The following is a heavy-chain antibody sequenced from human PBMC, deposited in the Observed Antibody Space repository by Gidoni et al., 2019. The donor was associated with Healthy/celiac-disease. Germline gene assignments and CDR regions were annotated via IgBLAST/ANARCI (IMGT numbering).Heavy chain of an antibody. CDR2: ISWNSGSI. V-gene: IGHV3-9*01. J-gene: IGHJ4*02. CDR1: GFPFDDYA. CDR3: AKALSGSSLGTFDY. Sequence: EVQLVESGGGLVQPGRSLRLSCAASGFPFDDYAMHWVRQAPGKGLEWVSGISWNSGSIGYADSVKGRFTISRDNAKNSLYLQMNSLRAEDTALYYCAKALSGSSLGTFDYWGQGTLVTVSS. D-gene: IGHD2-15*01.